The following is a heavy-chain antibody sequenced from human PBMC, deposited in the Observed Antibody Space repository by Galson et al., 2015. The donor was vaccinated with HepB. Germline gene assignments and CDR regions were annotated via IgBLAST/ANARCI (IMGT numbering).Heavy chain of an antibody. CDR1: GFTFSSYA. CDR2: ISGSGGST. Sequence: SLRLSCAASGFTFSSYAMSWVRQAPGKGLEWVSAISGSGGSTYYADSVKGRFTISRDNSKNTLYLQMNSLRAEDTAVYYCAKSGASSSWFEPYYYYYYYMDVWGKGTTVTVSS. J-gene: IGHJ6*03. D-gene: IGHD6-13*01. V-gene: IGHV3-23*01. CDR3: AKSGASSSWFEPYYYYYYYMDV.